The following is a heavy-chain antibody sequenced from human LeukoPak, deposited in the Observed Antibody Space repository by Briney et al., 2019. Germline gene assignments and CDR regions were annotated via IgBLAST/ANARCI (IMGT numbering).Heavy chain of an antibody. CDR1: GFTVSSNY. Sequence: GGSLRLSCAASGFTVSSNYMSWVRQAPGKGLEWVSVIYSGGSTYYADSVKGRFTISRDNSKNTLYLQMNSLRAEDTAVYYCARDPKRFYYYDSSGYYSVWGQGTLVTVSS. D-gene: IGHD3-22*01. V-gene: IGHV3-66*01. J-gene: IGHJ4*02. CDR3: ARDPKRFYYYDSSGYYSV. CDR2: IYSGGST.